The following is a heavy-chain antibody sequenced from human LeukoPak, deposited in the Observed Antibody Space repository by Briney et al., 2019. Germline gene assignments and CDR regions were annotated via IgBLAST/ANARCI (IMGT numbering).Heavy chain of an antibody. Sequence: SETPSLTCAVLGGSFNNYYWSWIRQPPGKGLEWVGEINHSGSTTYNSSLKSRVIISVDTSRSQFSLNLNSVTAADAAVYYCARRGSAGGRCFNAWGQGILVTVSS. CDR3: ARRGSAGGRCFNA. V-gene: IGHV4-34*01. D-gene: IGHD6-13*01. CDR2: INHSGST. J-gene: IGHJ5*02. CDR1: GGSFNNYY.